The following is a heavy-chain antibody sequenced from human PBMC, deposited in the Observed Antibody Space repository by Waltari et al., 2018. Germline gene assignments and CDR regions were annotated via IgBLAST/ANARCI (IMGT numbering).Heavy chain of an antibody. CDR2: IITDSGGT. J-gene: IGHJ4*02. CDR3: VCRIAETYFDY. Sequence: QVQLVQSGAEVKKPGASVKVSCKASGYTFTDYDIQWVRQAPGHGLEWMGWIITDSGGTNYAQKFQGRVTMTRDTSISTAYMELSRLRSDDTAVYYCVCRIAETYFDYWGQGTLVTVSS. D-gene: IGHD6-13*01. CDR1: GYTFTDYD. V-gene: IGHV1-2*02.